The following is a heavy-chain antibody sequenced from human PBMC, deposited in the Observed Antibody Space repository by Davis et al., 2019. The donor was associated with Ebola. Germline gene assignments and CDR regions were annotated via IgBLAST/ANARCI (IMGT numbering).Heavy chain of an antibody. CDR2: IYYSGST. V-gene: IGHV4-39*01. D-gene: IGHD3-3*01. CDR3: ARGVVIIPVLNY. Sequence: MPSETLSLTCTVSGGSISSSSYYWGWIRQPPGKGLEWIGSIYYSGSTYYNPSLKSRVTISVDTSKNQFSLKLSSVTAADTAVYYCARGVVIIPVLNYWGQGTLVTVSS. CDR1: GGSISSSSYY. J-gene: IGHJ4*02.